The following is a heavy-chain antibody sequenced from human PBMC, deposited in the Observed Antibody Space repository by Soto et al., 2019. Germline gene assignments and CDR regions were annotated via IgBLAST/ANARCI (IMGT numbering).Heavy chain of an antibody. CDR2: IYYSGST. CDR3: ARAYRQSGYSSSRVFDS. V-gene: IGHV4-31*03. Sequence: QVQLQESGPGLVKPSQTLSLICTVSGGSINSGGYYWSWIRQHPGKGLEWIGYIYYSGSTYYNPFLRSRVTISAGASENQFSLKLSSVTAADTAVYVCARAYRQSGYSSSRVFDSWGQGTLVNVSS. J-gene: IGHJ4*02. D-gene: IGHD6-13*01. CDR1: GGSINSGGYY.